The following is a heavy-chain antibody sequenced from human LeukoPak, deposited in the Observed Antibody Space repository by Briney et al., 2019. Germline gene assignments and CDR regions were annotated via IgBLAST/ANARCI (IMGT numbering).Heavy chain of an antibody. CDR3: ARYSSSSLDY. Sequence: PGGSLRLSCAASGFTFTNAWMSWVRQAPGKGLEWVGRIKTNTDGGTTDYTAPVQGRFTISRDDSKNTLYLQMNSLKTEDTAVYYCARYSSSSLDYWGQGTLVTVSS. J-gene: IGHJ4*02. CDR2: IKTNTDGGTT. V-gene: IGHV3-15*01. CDR1: GFTFTNAW. D-gene: IGHD6-6*01.